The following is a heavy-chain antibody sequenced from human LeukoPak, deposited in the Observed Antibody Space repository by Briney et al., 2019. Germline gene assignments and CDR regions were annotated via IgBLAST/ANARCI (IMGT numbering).Heavy chain of an antibody. Sequence: GGSLRLSCAASGCTFSSYAMSWVRRAPGKGLEWVSAISGSGGSTYYADSVKGRFTISRDNSKNTLYLQMNRLRAEDTAVYYCARVPRSSVWYYYDYWGQGTLVTVSS. CDR2: ISGSGGST. CDR1: GCTFSSYA. CDR3: ARVPRSSVWYYYDY. D-gene: IGHD6-19*01. J-gene: IGHJ4*02. V-gene: IGHV3-23*01.